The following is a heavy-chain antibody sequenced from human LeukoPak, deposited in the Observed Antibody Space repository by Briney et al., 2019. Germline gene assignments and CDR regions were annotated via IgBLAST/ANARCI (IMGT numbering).Heavy chain of an antibody. D-gene: IGHD6-6*01. CDR2: VYTSGST. J-gene: IGHJ4*02. CDR3: ARLKTSFNYFDY. Sequence: SETLSLTCTVSGDSISGYYWTWIRQPPGKGLEWIGYVYTSGSTNYNPSLKSRATISVDTSKNQFSLKLSSVTAADTALYYCARLKTSFNYFDYWGQGTLVTVSS. CDR1: GDSISGYY. V-gene: IGHV4-4*09.